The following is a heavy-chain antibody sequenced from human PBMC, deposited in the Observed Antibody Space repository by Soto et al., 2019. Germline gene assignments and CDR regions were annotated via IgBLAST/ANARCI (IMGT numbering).Heavy chain of an antibody. D-gene: IGHD2-8*02. V-gene: IGHV4-61*01. Sequence: SETLSLTCTVSGASLSSGSYYWSWIRQPPGKGLEWIGYFYYTGTTKYNPSLESRVTIPADTSKNQFSLNLTSVTAADTAVYYCARISYWVKDYWGQGALVTVSS. CDR2: FYYTGTT. J-gene: IGHJ4*02. CDR3: ARISYWVKDY. CDR1: GASLSSGSYY.